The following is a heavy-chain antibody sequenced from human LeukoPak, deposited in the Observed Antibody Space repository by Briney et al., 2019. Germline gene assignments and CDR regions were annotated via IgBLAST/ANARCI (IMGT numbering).Heavy chain of an antibody. CDR3: ASLKRGYYGSGSYYTLDY. Sequence: SETLSLTCAVYGGSFSGYYWGWIRQPPGKGLEWIGEINHSGSTNYNPSLKSRVTISVDTSKNQFSLKLSSVTAADTAVYYCASLKRGYYGSGSYYTLDYWGQGTLVTVSS. V-gene: IGHV4-34*01. CDR2: INHSGST. D-gene: IGHD3-10*01. CDR1: GGSFSGYY. J-gene: IGHJ4*02.